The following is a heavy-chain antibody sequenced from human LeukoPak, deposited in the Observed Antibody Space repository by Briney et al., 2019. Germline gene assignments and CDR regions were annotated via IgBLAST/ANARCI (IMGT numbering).Heavy chain of an antibody. CDR2: VEPEDGET. Sequence: GASVKVSCKASGYTFTDYYMHWVQQAPGKGLEWMGRVEPEDGETIYAEKFQGRVTITADTSTDTAYMELSSLRSEDTAVYYCATKVGYSYVSDYWGQGTLVTVSS. D-gene: IGHD5-18*01. CDR3: ATKVGYSYVSDY. CDR1: GYTFTDYY. V-gene: IGHV1-69-2*01. J-gene: IGHJ4*02.